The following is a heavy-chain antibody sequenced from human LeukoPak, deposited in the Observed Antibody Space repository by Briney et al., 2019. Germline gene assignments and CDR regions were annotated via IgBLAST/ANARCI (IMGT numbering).Heavy chain of an antibody. J-gene: IGHJ6*02. Sequence: SETLSLTCTVSGASISSYYWSWIRQPPGKGLEWIGYIFYSGTTKYNPSLRSRVTISVDTSRNQFSLKLSSVTAADTAAYYCAIGVPAHYYYDMDVWGQGTTVTVSS. V-gene: IGHV4-59*08. D-gene: IGHD2-8*01. CDR3: AIGVPAHYYYDMDV. CDR1: GASISSYY. CDR2: IFYSGTT.